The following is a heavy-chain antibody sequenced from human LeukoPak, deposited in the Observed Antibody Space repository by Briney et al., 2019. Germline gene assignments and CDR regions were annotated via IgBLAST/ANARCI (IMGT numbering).Heavy chain of an antibody. Sequence: PGGSLRLSCAASGFTFSSDSMSWVRQARGQGLEWGGFIRSKADGGTADYAASVKGRFTISIDDSNSIAYLQLHSLTPEHTGMSYCTRAAGDGDYWGQGTLVTVSS. CDR2: IRSKADGGTA. V-gene: IGHV3-49*04. CDR3: TRAAGDGDY. J-gene: IGHJ4*02. CDR1: GFTFSSDS. D-gene: IGHD3-16*01.